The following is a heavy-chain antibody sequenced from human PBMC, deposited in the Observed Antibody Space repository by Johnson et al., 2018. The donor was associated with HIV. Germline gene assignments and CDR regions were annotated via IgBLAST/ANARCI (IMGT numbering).Heavy chain of an antibody. J-gene: IGHJ3*02. V-gene: IGHV3-30*02. CDR2: IRYDGSNK. D-gene: IGHD3-22*01. Sequence: VQLVESGGGVVQPGRSLRVSCGASGFTFSSHDMHWVRQAPGKGLEWVAFIRYDGSNKYYADSVKGRFTISRDNSKNTLYLQMNSLRAEDTAVYYCAKEGGRITMIVVEPDAFDIWGQGTMVTVSS. CDR1: GFTFSSHD. CDR3: AKEGGRITMIVVEPDAFDI.